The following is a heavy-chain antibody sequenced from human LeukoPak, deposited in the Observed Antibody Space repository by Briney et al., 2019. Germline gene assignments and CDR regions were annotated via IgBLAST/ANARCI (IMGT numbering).Heavy chain of an antibody. CDR3: VTGAGPGTPFD. J-gene: IGHJ1*01. CDR2: INYDARSR. Sequence: PGGSLRLSCAASGFTFSLSWMHWVRQAPGKGLEWVSSINYDARSRTYADSVKGRLTISRDNAENTLFLQMNSLRVEDSAIYSCVTGAGPGTPFDWGQGILVTVSS. CDR1: GFTFSLSW. V-gene: IGHV3-74*01. D-gene: IGHD1-1*01.